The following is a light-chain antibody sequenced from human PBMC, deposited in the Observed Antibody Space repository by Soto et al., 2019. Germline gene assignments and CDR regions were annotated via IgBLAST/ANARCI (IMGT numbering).Light chain of an antibody. CDR2: ATR. CDR3: CSYAGSITFT. J-gene: IGLJ2*01. CDR1: SSDVGNYNL. V-gene: IGLV2-23*02. Sequence: QSVLTQPASVSGSPRQSITISCTGTSSDVGNYNLVSWYQQHPGKAPKLIIYATRKRPSGVSNRYSGSKSGNTASLTISGLQAEDEATYHCCSYAGSITFTFGGGTQLTVL.